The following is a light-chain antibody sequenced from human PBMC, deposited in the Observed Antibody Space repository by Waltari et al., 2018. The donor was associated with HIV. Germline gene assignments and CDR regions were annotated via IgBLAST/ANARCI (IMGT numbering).Light chain of an antibody. V-gene: IGKV1-9*01. J-gene: IGKJ4*01. CDR3: QYLDSFPL. CDR1: RGITTY. Sequence: DIQLTQSPSFLSASVGDRVTITCRASRGITTYLAWHQQKPGKAPKLLIYGASTLQTGVPSRFSGRASGTEFTLTIDTLQPEEFATYYCQYLDSFPLFGGGTKVEVK. CDR2: GAS.